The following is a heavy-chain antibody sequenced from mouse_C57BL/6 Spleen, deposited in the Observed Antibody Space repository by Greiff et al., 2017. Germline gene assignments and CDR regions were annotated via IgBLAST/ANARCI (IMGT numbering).Heavy chain of an antibody. CDR2: IDPSDSYT. Sequence: QVQLQQPGAELVMPGASVKLSCKASGYTFTSYGMHWVKQRPGQGLEWIGEIDPSDSYTYYNQKFKGKSTLTVDKSSSTAYMQLSSLTSEVSAGYYCAREGNYEEYFDDWGEGTTLTGAS. D-gene: IGHD2-1*01. V-gene: IGHV1-69*01. CDR1: GYTFTSYG. CDR3: AREGNYEEYFDD. J-gene: IGHJ2*01.